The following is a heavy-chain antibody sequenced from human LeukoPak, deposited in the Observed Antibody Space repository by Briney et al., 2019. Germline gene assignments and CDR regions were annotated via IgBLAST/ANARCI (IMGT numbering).Heavy chain of an antibody. CDR2: VRNDGFDT. CDR1: GLTFTNHG. D-gene: IGHD4-23*01. J-gene: IGHJ4*02. V-gene: IGHV3-30*02. CDR3: ARDRGKDYFGD. Sequence: GGSLRLPCVTSGLTFTNHGFHWLRQAAGKGLEWVAFVRNDGFDTYHSNSVKGRFSISRDDSRNTVYLQMNSLTAEDTALYYCARDRGKDYFGDWGQGTQVTVSS.